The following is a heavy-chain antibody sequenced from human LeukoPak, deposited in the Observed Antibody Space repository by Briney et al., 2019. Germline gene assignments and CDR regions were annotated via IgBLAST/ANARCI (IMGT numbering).Heavy chain of an antibody. CDR2: FYYSGST. CDR1: GGSISNYY. J-gene: IGHJ4*02. Sequence: SEALSLTCTVSGGSISNYYWSWLRQPPGKGLEWIGFFYYSGSTHYKSSLKSRVTISVDTSKNQFSLRLSSVTAADTAVYYCASRNEVGDTIGGYFDYWGQGTLVTVSS. V-gene: IGHV4-59*12. D-gene: IGHD1-26*01. CDR3: ASRNEVGDTIGGYFDY.